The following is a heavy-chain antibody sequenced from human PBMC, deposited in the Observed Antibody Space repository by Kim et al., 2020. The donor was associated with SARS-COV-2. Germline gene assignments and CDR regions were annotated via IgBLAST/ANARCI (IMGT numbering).Heavy chain of an antibody. CDR3: VGSGLLVAYFDY. J-gene: IGHJ4*02. Sequence: GGSLRLSCAASGFTFDDYAMHWVRQAPGKGLEWVSGISWNSGSIGYADSVKGRFTISRDNAKNSLYLQMNSLRAEDTALYYCVGSGLLVAYFDYWGQGTLVTVSS. D-gene: IGHD2-15*01. CDR2: ISWNSGSI. CDR1: GFTFDDYA. V-gene: IGHV3-9*01.